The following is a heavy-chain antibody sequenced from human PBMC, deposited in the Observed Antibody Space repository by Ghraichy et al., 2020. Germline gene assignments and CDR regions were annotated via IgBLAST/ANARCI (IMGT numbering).Heavy chain of an antibody. Sequence: GEPLKISCVGSGFNFDGYPMNWVRQSPGKGLEWVSYITSSSRTIFYADSVKGRFTISRDNAQNSLYLQMKGLRDEDTAVYYCARGSKVVRFYYYDGMDVWGQGTTVTVSS. D-gene: IGHD4-23*01. J-gene: IGHJ6*02. CDR3: ARGSKVVRFYYYDGMDV. V-gene: IGHV3-48*02. CDR2: ITSSSRTI. CDR1: GFNFDGYP.